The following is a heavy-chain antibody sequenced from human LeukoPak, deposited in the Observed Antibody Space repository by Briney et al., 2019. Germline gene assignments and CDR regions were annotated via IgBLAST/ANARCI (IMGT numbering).Heavy chain of an antibody. Sequence: GGSLRLSCAASGFTFSSYSMNWVRQAPGKGLEWVSSISSSSSYIYYADSVKGRFTISRDNAKNSLYLQMNSLRVEDTAVYYCARVLRSYCCAFDIWGQGTMVTVSS. CDR1: GFTFSSYS. V-gene: IGHV3-21*01. CDR3: ARVLRSYCCAFDI. CDR2: ISSSSSYI. J-gene: IGHJ3*02. D-gene: IGHD3-16*02.